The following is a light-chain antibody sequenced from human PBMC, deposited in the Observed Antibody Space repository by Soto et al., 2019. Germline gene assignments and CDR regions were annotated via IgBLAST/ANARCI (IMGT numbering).Light chain of an antibody. CDR1: SSDVGGYNY. Sequence: LAQPPSASGSPGQSVTISCTGTSSDVGGYNYVSWYQQHPGKAPKLMIYEVSKRPSGVPDRFSGSKSGNTASLTVSGLQAEDEADYYCSSYAGSNTPYVFGTGTKVTVL. V-gene: IGLV2-8*01. CDR3: SSYAGSNTPYV. CDR2: EVS. J-gene: IGLJ1*01.